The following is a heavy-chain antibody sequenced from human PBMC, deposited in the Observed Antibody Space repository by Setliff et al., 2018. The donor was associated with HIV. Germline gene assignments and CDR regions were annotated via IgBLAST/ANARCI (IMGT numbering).Heavy chain of an antibody. V-gene: IGHV4-38-2*01. CDR2: IYHSGST. D-gene: IGHD3-10*01. Sequence: PSETLSLTCAVSGYSISSGYYWGWIRQPPGKGLEWIGSIYHSGSTYYNPSLKSRVTISVDTSKNQVSLKLSSVTAADTAVYYCASSALWFGELLGLGAFDIWGQGTMVTVSS. CDR3: ASSALWFGELLGLGAFDI. CDR1: GYSISSGYY. J-gene: IGHJ3*02.